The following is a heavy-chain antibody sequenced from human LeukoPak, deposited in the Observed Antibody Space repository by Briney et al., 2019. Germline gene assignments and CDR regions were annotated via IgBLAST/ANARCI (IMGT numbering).Heavy chain of an antibody. V-gene: IGHV3-30*04. CDR2: ISYDGSNK. Sequence: GGSLRLSCVASGFTFSSYAMHWVRQAPGKGLEWVAVISYDGSNKYYADSVKGRFTISRDNCKNTLYLQMNSLRAEDTAVYYCAKDLGNKYYYDSSGSLDYWGQGTLVTVSS. D-gene: IGHD3-22*01. J-gene: IGHJ4*02. CDR1: GFTFSSYA. CDR3: AKDLGNKYYYDSSGSLDY.